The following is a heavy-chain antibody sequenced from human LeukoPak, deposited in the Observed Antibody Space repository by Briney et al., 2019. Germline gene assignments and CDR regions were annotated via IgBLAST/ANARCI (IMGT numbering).Heavy chain of an antibody. CDR2: MYTNGNT. CDR1: GGSISTYY. Sequence: PSETLSLTCTVSGGSISTYYWSWIRQPAGMGLEWIGRMYTNGNTHYNPSLKSRVTMSVDTSKNQFSLKLSSVTAADTAVYYCARESGGRYSSGWYVYWGQGTLVTVSS. J-gene: IGHJ4*02. D-gene: IGHD6-19*01. V-gene: IGHV4-4*07. CDR3: ARESGGRYSSGWYVY.